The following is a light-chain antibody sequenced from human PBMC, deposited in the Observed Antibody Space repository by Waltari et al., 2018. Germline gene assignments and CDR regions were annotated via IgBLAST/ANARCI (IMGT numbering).Light chain of an antibody. CDR3: CSFAAGDAYV. J-gene: IGLJ1*01. CDR2: YVT. V-gene: IGLV2-11*01. CDR1: SSDVGGYNY. Sequence: QSALTQPRSVSGSPGQSVAISCTGTSSDVGGYNYVSWYQQHPGKAPQLVIYYVTERPPGVPLRLSGSKSGNPASLTVSGLQAEDEADYYCCSFAAGDAYVFGTGTKVTV.